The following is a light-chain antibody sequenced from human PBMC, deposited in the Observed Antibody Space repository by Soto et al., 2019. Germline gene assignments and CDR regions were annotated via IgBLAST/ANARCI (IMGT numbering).Light chain of an antibody. CDR2: DAS. J-gene: IGKJ1*01. CDR3: QLYNNWPQT. V-gene: IGKV3-15*01. Sequence: ETMVTQSPDTLSVSLWERATLSCRASQRLRSSLAWYQQKPGQAPRLLIYDASTRATGIPARFSGSGSGTDFTLTISGLQSEDFAVYYCQLYNNWPQTFGQGAKVDIK. CDR1: QRLRSS.